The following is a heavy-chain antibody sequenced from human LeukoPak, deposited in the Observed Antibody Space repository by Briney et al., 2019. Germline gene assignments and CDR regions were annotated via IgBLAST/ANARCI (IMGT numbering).Heavy chain of an antibody. V-gene: IGHV4-39*01. D-gene: IGHD1-26*01. Sequence: PSETLSLTCTVSGGSIISSSDYWGWIRQPPGTGLEWIAAIYYTGSTYYNPSLRSRVTISVDTSKNQFSLRLTSVTAADTAVYYCTRRTGSRSNWGQGTLVTVDS. CDR2: IYYTGST. CDR3: TRRTGSRSN. J-gene: IGHJ4*02. CDR1: GGSIISSSDY.